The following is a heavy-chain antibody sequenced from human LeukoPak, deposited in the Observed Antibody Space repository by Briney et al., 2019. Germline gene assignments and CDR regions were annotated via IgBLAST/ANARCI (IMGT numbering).Heavy chain of an antibody. Sequence: TGGSLRLSCAASGFTFSSYSMNWVRQAPGKGLEWVSSISSSSSYIYYADSVKGRFTISRDNAKNSLYLQMNSLRAEDTAVYYCARDRGLGREDWFDPWGQGTLVTVSS. V-gene: IGHV3-21*01. D-gene: IGHD3-10*01. J-gene: IGHJ5*02. CDR1: GFTFSSYS. CDR2: ISSSSSYI. CDR3: ARDRGLGREDWFDP.